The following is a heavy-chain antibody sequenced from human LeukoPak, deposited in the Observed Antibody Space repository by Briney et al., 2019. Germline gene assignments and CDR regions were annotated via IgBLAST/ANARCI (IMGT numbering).Heavy chain of an antibody. Sequence: SQTLSLTCAISGDSVSSGSDAWNWISQSPWKGLEWLGRTYYRFKWYNDYTLSVKSRITIHPDPSKNQFSLQLNSVTPEDTAVYYCARDDYYYGSGSYFDYWGQGTLVTVSS. CDR2: TYYRFKWYN. CDR3: ARDDYYYGSGSYFDY. CDR1: GDSVSSGSDA. V-gene: IGHV6-1*01. D-gene: IGHD3-10*01. J-gene: IGHJ4*02.